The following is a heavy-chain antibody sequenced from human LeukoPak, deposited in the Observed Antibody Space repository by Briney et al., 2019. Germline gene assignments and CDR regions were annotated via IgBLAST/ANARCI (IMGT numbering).Heavy chain of an antibody. Sequence: GGSLRPSCAASGFTFSSHSMNWVRQAPGKGLEWVSYISSSSSTIYYADSVKGRFTISRDNAKNSLYLQMNSLRAEDTAVYYCARDFSDDSSGYYGELDYWGQGTLVTVSS. V-gene: IGHV3-48*01. D-gene: IGHD3-22*01. J-gene: IGHJ4*02. CDR2: ISSSSSTI. CDR1: GFTFSSHS. CDR3: ARDFSDDSSGYYGELDY.